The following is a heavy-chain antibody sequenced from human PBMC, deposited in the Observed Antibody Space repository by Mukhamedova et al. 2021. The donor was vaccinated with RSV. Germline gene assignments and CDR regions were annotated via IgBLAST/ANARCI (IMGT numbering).Heavy chain of an antibody. CDR2: LSGSGSST. D-gene: IGHD5-18*01. CDR3: VKDQGGYSYAFGTGDYNGLDV. J-gene: IGHJ6*01. Sequence: QAPGKGLEWVSGLSGSGSSTDYADSVRGRFSISRDNSKNTVYLQMNSLRAEDTAVYYCVKDQGGYSYAFGTGDYNGLDVWGQGTTV. V-gene: IGHV3-23*01.